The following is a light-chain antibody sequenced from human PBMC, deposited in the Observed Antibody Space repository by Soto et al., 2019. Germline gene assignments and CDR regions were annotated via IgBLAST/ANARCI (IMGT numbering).Light chain of an antibody. J-gene: IGKJ2*01. Sequence: DIQMTQSPSSLSASVEDRVTITCRASQSISSYLNWYQQKPGKAPKLLIYATSSLQSGVPSRFSGTGSGTDFTLPISSLQAEDFATYYCKQSYNVPYTFGQGTKLEIK. CDR1: QSISSY. CDR2: ATS. CDR3: KQSYNVPYT. V-gene: IGKV1-39*01.